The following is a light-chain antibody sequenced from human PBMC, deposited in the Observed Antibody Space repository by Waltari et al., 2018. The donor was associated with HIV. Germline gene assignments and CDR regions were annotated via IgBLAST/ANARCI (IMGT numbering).Light chain of an antibody. CDR1: QSVSSN. J-gene: IGKJ4*01. CDR3: QQYNNWPLT. V-gene: IGKV3-15*01. Sequence: EIVMTQSPATLSVSPGERATLSCRASQSVSSNLAWYQQKPGQAPRLLIYRASTRANGIPARFSGSGSGTEFTITISSLQSEDFADYYCQQYNNWPLTFGGGTKVEIK. CDR2: RAS.